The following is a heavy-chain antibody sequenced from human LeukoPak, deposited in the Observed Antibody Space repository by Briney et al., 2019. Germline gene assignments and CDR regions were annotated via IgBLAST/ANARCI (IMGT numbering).Heavy chain of an antibody. CDR3: AKVMSETAGELVDY. CDR1: GFTFDDYA. V-gene: IGHV3-9*01. D-gene: IGHD1-26*01. J-gene: IGHJ4*02. CDR2: ISWNSGSI. Sequence: GGSLRLSCAASGFTFDDYAMHWVRQAPGKGLEWVSGISWNSGSIGYADSVKGRFTISRDNAKSSLYLQMNSLRAEDTALYYCAKVMSETAGELVDYWGQGTLVTVSS.